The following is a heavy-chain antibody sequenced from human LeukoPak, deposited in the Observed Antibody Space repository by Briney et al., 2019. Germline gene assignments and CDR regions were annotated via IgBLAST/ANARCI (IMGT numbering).Heavy chain of an antibody. CDR1: GGTFSSYA. J-gene: IGHJ3*02. CDR3: ARAAIGGHRSGAKHAFDI. CDR2: IIPIFGTA. D-gene: IGHD2-15*01. Sequence: ASVKVSCKASGGTFSSYAISWVRQAPGQGLEWMGGIIPIFGTANYAQKFQGRVTITADESTSTAYMELSSLRSEDTAVYYCARAAIGGHRSGAKHAFDIWGQGTMVTVSS. V-gene: IGHV1-69*13.